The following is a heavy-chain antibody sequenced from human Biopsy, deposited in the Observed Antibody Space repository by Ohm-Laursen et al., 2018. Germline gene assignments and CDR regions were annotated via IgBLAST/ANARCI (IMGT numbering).Heavy chain of an antibody. D-gene: IGHD1-7*01. CDR3: GRAVRNQLLTGP. Sequence: SVKVSCKASGSTFTSYDITWVRQASGPGPEWIGWLNPVSGNSNFGQKFRGRVTVTSDTSISTAYMELSGLTSDDTATYYCGRAVRNQLLTGPWGQGTLVTVTS. CDR1: GSTFTSYD. CDR2: LNPVSGNS. J-gene: IGHJ5*02. V-gene: IGHV1-8*01.